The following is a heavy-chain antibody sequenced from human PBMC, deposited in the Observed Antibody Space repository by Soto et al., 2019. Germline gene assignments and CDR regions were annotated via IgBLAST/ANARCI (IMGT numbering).Heavy chain of an antibody. J-gene: IGHJ5*02. V-gene: IGHV1-3*01. CDR3: ARNPRGGGATLSVYNWFDP. Sequence: QVQLVQSGAEVKKPGASVKVSCKASGYTFTSYAMHWVRQAPGQRLEWMGWINAGNGNTKYSQKCQGRVTITRDTSASTAYMELSSLRSEDTAVYYCARNPRGGGATLSVYNWFDPWGQGTLVTVSS. CDR1: GYTFTSYA. CDR2: INAGNGNT. D-gene: IGHD1-26*01.